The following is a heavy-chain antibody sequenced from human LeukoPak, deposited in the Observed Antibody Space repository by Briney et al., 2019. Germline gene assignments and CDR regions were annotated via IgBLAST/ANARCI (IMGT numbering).Heavy chain of an antibody. CDR1: GFTFSSYP. CDR2: ISGSGGST. Sequence: GGSLRLSCAASGFTFSSYPMSWVRQAPGKGLEWVSAISGSGGSTYYADSVKGRFTISRDNSKDTLYLQMNSLRAEDTAVYYCAKAGEDCSSTSCYDQTFDPWGQGTLVTVSS. D-gene: IGHD2-2*01. V-gene: IGHV3-23*01. J-gene: IGHJ5*02. CDR3: AKAGEDCSSTSCYDQTFDP.